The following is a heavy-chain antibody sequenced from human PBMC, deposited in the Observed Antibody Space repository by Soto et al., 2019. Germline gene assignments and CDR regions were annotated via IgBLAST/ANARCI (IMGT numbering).Heavy chain of an antibody. J-gene: IGHJ4*02. Sequence: GASVKVSCKASGYTFTSYDINWVRQATGQGLEWMGWMNPNSGNTGYAQKFQGRVTMTRNTSISTAYMELSSLRSEDTAVYYCATKSLGYCSSTSCPNFDYWGQGTLVTVSS. CDR3: ATKSLGYCSSTSCPNFDY. D-gene: IGHD2-2*01. CDR1: GYTFTSYD. V-gene: IGHV1-8*01. CDR2: MNPNSGNT.